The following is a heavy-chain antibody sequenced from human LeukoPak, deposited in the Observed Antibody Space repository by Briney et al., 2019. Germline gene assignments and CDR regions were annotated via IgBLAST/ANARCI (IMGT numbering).Heavy chain of an antibody. CDR2: IFYSGST. CDR1: SGSISTSNYY. V-gene: IGHV4-39*07. J-gene: IGHJ6*03. CDR3: ARGYYYGSGSYTKVGDYYYYYMDV. D-gene: IGHD3-10*01. Sequence: PSETLSLTCTVSSGSISTSNYYWGWVRQPPGKALEWIGNIFYSGSTYYSPSLKSRVTISLDTSRNQFSLKLSSVTAADTAVYYCARGYYYGSGSYTKVGDYYYYYMDVWGKGTTVTISS.